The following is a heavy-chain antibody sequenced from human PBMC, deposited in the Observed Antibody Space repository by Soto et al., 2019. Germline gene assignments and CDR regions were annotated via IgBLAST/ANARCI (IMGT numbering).Heavy chain of an antibody. CDR2: IKSKTDGGTT. CDR3: PTDPYTPIIVALFAY. J-gene: IGHJ4*01. D-gene: IGHD2-2*02. V-gene: IGHV3-15*07. CDR1: GFTFSNAW. Sequence: PGGSLRLSCGASGFTFSNAWINWVRQAPGKGLEWVGCIKSKTDGGTTDFAAPVKGRFAISRDDSKNMVYLQMNSLKTEDTGIYSFPTDPYTPIIVALFAYWGHGPLVPVPP.